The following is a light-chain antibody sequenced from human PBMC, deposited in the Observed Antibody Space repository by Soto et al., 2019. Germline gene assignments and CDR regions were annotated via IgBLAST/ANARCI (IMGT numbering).Light chain of an antibody. CDR1: QSVSSSF. J-gene: IGKJ5*01. CDR2: AAS. CDR3: QHYQVGQPIA. V-gene: IGKV3-20*01. Sequence: EIVLTQSPGTLSLSPGERATLSCRASQSVSSSFLAWYQQRPGQAPRLLIYAASSRATGIPDRFSGSGSGTDFTLTISRLEPEDFALYYCQHYQVGQPIAFGRGTRLEIK.